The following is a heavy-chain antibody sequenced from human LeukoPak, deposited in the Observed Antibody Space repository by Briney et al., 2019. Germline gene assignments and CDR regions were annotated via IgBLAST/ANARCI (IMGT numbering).Heavy chain of an antibody. D-gene: IGHD6-6*01. J-gene: IGHJ5*02. CDR1: GYTFTSYY. Sequence: ASVKVSCKASGYTFTSYYMHWVRQAPGRGLEWMGIINPSGGSTSYAQKFQGRVTMTRDMSTSTVYMELSSLRSEDTAVYYCAREGSIAARRVGWFDPWGQGTLVTVSS. CDR2: INPSGGST. CDR3: AREGSIAARRVGWFDP. V-gene: IGHV1-46*01.